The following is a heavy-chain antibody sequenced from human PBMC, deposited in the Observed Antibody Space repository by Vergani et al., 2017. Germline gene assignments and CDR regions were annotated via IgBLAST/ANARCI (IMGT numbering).Heavy chain of an antibody. J-gene: IGHJ5*02. Sequence: QVQLVQSGAEVKKPGASVKVSCKASGYTFTSYGISWVRQAPGQGLEWMGWMNPNSGNTGYAQKFQGRVTMTRNTSISTAYMELSSLRSEDAAVYYCARGRYYYGSKFDPWGQGTLVTVSS. V-gene: IGHV1-8*02. CDR2: MNPNSGNT. CDR3: ARGRYYYGSKFDP. D-gene: IGHD3-10*01. CDR1: GYTFTSYG.